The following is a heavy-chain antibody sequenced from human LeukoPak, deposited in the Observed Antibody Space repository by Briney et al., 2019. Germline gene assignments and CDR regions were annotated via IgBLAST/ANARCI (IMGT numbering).Heavy chain of an antibody. J-gene: IGHJ4*02. CDR2: INHSGRT. V-gene: IGHV4-34*01. CDR1: GGSFSGYY. CDR3: ARGGLQHYYGSGSHDY. Sequence: SETLSLTCAVYGGSFSGYYWSWIRQPPGKGLEWIGEINHSGRTNYNPSLKSRVTISVGTSKNHFSLKLSPVTAADTAVYYCARGGLQHYYGSGSHDYWGQGTLVTVSS. D-gene: IGHD3-10*01.